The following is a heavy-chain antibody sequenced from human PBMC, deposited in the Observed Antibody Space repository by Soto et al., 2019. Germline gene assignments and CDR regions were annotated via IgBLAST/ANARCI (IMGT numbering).Heavy chain of an antibody. CDR3: ARDDVLCDGGRCYGIPLAV. CDR2: IQSGGTT. Sequence: EVQLLESGGGLVQPGGSLRLSCAASGFTVSSKYMTWVRQAPGKGLEWVSLIQSGGTTYYADSVKGRFTISRDTSENTLHLQMDSLRVEDTAVYYCARDDVLCDGGRCYGIPLAVWGKGTTVTVSS. V-gene: IGHV3-66*01. D-gene: IGHD2-15*01. J-gene: IGHJ6*04. CDR1: GFTVSSKY.